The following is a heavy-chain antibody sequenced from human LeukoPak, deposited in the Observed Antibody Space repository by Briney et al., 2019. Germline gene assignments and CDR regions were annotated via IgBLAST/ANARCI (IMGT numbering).Heavy chain of an antibody. CDR2: IYYSGST. CDR3: AGHTGVSCYYYYCMDV. D-gene: IGHD5/OR15-5a*01. J-gene: IGHJ6*02. CDR1: GGSISSYY. V-gene: IGHV4-59*08. Sequence: SETLSLTCTVSGGSISSYYWSWIRQPPGKGLEGIGYIYYSGSTNYNPSLKSRVTISVDTSKNQFSRKRSSVTAADTGVDYGAGHTGVSCYYYYCMDVWCQGTAVTVSS.